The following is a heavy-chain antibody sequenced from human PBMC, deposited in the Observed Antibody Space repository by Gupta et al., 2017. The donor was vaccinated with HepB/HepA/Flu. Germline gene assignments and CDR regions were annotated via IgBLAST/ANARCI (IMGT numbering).Heavy chain of an antibody. Sequence: QVQLVESGGGVVQPGRSLRLSCAASGFPFSSYGMPWVRQAPGKGLEWVAVIWYDGSNKYYADSVKGRFTISRDNSKNTLYLQMNSLRAEDTAVYYCARVGGPTVTTRGAFDIWGQGTMVTVSS. CDR3: ARVGGPTVTTRGAFDI. V-gene: IGHV3-33*01. CDR2: IWYDGSNK. CDR1: GFPFSSYG. J-gene: IGHJ3*02. D-gene: IGHD4-17*01.